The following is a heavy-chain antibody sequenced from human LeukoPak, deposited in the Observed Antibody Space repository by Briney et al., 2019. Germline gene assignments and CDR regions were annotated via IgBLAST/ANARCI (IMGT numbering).Heavy chain of an antibody. D-gene: IGHD3-10*01. Sequence: GGSLRLSCAASGFTFSSNTMTWVRQVSGKGLEWVSAISGSGGSTYYADSVKGRFTISRDNSKNTLYLQMNSLRAEDTAVYYCAKYSPLSTMGRGGKNDAFDIWGQGTMVTVSS. CDR1: GFTFSSNT. J-gene: IGHJ3*02. V-gene: IGHV3-23*01. CDR2: ISGSGGST. CDR3: AKYSPLSTMGRGGKNDAFDI.